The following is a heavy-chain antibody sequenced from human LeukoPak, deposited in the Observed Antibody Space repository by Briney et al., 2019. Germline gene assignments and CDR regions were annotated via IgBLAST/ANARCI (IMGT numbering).Heavy chain of an antibody. Sequence: PSETLSLTCTVSRGSISSGTSYWGWIRQPPGKGLEWIGSIYYSGSTYYNPSLKSRVTISVDTSKNQFSLKLSSVTAADTAVYYCARPGSSGWYNSWYFDLWGRGTLVTVSS. V-gene: IGHV4-39*01. CDR1: RGSISSGTSY. D-gene: IGHD6-19*01. J-gene: IGHJ2*01. CDR2: IYYSGST. CDR3: ARPGSSGWYNSWYFDL.